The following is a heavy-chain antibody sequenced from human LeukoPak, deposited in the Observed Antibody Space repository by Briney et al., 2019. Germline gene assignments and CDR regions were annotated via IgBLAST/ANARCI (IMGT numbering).Heavy chain of an antibody. CDR1: GFTFTNYG. V-gene: IGHV3-30*18. CDR3: ANVGIGSRDGYFDY. CDR2: ISNDGGNNK. Sequence: GGSLRLSCAASGFTFTNYGMIWVRQSPGKGLERLAVISNDGGNNKYHADSVKGRSTNSRDNSMNTLYLQMTRLSVGDTAGYYCANVGIGSRDGYFDYWGQGTLVTV. D-gene: IGHD6-13*01. J-gene: IGHJ4*02.